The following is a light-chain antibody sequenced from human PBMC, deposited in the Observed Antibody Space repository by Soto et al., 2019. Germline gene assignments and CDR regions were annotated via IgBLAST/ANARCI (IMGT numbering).Light chain of an antibody. CDR1: SSDVGAYDY. Sequence: QSVLTQPASVSGSPGQSITISCTGTSSDVGAYDYVSWYQQHPDKAPKLMIYEVSNRPSGVSNRFSGSKSVNTATLTISGLQAEDEADYYCSSYPSSTTRLFGPGTKAPS. CDR2: EVS. J-gene: IGLJ1*01. V-gene: IGLV2-14*03. CDR3: SSYPSSTTRL.